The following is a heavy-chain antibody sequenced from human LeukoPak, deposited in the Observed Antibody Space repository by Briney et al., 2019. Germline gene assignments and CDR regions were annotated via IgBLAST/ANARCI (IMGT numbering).Heavy chain of an antibody. D-gene: IGHD2/OR15-2a*01. J-gene: IGHJ3*02. CDR2: INPNSGGT. CDR1: GYTFTGYY. CDR3: AREKGFSFRHDAFDI. V-gene: IGHV1-2*04. Sequence: GSVKVSCKASGYTFTGYYMHWVRQAPGQGLEWMGWINPNSGGTNYAQKFQGWVTMTRDTSISTAYMELSRLRSDDTAVYYCAREKGFSFRHDAFDIWGQGTMVTVSS.